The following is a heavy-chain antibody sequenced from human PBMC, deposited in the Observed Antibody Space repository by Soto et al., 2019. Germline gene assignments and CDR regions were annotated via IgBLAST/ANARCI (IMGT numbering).Heavy chain of an antibody. Sequence: EVQLLESGGGLEQPGGSLRLSCAASGFTFGSHDMSWVRQAPGKALEWVSSISVSDPGTYYADSVKGRFTTSRDISKNPVFLPMERLRGEDPALNLRYKGTWLGIWGQGTMVTVSS. CDR2: ISVSDPGT. J-gene: IGHJ3*02. D-gene: IGHD1-1*01. CDR3: YKGTWLGI. CDR1: GFTFGSHD. V-gene: IGHV3-23*01.